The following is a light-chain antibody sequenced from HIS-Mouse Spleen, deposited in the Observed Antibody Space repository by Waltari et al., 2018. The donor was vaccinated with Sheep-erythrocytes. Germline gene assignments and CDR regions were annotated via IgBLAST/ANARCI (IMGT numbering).Light chain of an antibody. CDR3: QVWDSSSDHVV. Sequence: SYVLTQPPSVSVAPGQTARITCGGNNIGSKSVHWYQQKPGQAPVLVVYDDSDRPSGIPGRFCGSHCGNKATLTISRVEAGDEADYYCQVWDSSSDHVVFGRGTKLTVL. CDR2: DDS. V-gene: IGLV3-21*02. CDR1: NIGSKS. J-gene: IGLJ2*01.